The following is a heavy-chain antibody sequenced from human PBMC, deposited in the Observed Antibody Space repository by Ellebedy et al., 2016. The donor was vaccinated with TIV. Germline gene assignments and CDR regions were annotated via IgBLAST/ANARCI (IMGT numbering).Heavy chain of an antibody. CDR3: ARGWGGEYVWGRNYAFDI. Sequence: SETLSLTXTVSGGSVSSGSYYWSWIRQPPGKGLEWIGFIYYNGITNYNPSLKSRVTISIDTSKNQFSLKLSSVTAADTAVDYCARGWGGEYVWGRNYAFDIWGPGTMVTVFS. J-gene: IGHJ3*02. D-gene: IGHD3-16*01. CDR2: IYYNGIT. V-gene: IGHV4-61*01. CDR1: GGSVSSGSYY.